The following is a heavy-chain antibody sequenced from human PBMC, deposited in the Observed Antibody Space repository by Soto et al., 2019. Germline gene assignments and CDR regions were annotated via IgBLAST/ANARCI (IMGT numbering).Heavy chain of an antibody. CDR1: GGSISSYY. Sequence: PSETLSLTCTVSGGSISSYYWSWIRQPPGKGLEWIGYIYYSGSTNYNPSLKSRVTISVDTSKNQFSLKLSSVTAADTAVYYCAREGIAAADIRFDYWGQGTLVTVSS. CDR3: AREGIAAADIRFDY. D-gene: IGHD6-13*01. J-gene: IGHJ4*02. CDR2: IYYSGST. V-gene: IGHV4-59*01.